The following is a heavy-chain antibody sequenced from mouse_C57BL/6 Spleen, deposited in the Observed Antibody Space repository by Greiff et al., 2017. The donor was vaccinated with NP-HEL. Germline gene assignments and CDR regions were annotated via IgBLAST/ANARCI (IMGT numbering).Heavy chain of an antibody. D-gene: IGHD4-1*01. CDR2: SRNKANDYTT. CDR1: GFTFSDFY. Sequence: EVKVVESGGGLVQSGRSLRLSCATSGFTFSDFYMEWVRQAPGKGLEWIAASRNKANDYTTEYSASVKGRFIVSRDTSQSILYLQMNARRAEDTAIYYCARETGTDYAMDYWGQGTSVTVSS. J-gene: IGHJ4*01. V-gene: IGHV7-1*01. CDR3: ARETGTDYAMDY.